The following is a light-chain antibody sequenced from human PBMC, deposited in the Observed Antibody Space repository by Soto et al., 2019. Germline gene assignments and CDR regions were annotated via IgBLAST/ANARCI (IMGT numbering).Light chain of an antibody. Sequence: EIVLTQFPGTLSLSPGERATLSCRASQTVSDNSLAWYQQKVGRAPRALIYGASNRATGIPDRFSGGGSGTDFTLTITRLEPEDFAVFYCQQYGSSEIIFGQGTRLEI. CDR1: QTVSDNS. V-gene: IGKV3-20*01. CDR3: QQYGSSEII. J-gene: IGKJ5*01. CDR2: GAS.